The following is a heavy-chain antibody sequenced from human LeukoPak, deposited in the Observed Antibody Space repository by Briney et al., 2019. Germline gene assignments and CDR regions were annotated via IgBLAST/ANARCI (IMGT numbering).Heavy chain of an antibody. CDR2: IWYGGNNK. V-gene: IGHV3-33*03. CDR1: GFTFSSYG. D-gene: IGHD6-6*01. J-gene: IGHJ4*02. Sequence: GGSLRLSCAASGFTFSSYGMHWVRQAPGKGLEWVAAIWYGGNNKYYTDSVKGRFTISRDNSKNTLYLHMDSLRAEDTAVYYCAKDLLSSSSGAFDYWGQGTLVTVSS. CDR3: AKDLLSSSSGAFDY.